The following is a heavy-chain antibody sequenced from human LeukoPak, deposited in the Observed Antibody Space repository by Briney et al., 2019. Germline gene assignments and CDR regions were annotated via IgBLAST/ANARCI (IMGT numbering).Heavy chain of an antibody. CDR3: ARNTSGFKLGDAFDI. CDR1: GFTFSSYA. V-gene: IGHV3-23*01. Sequence: GGSLRLSCAASGFTFSSYAMTWVRQAPGKGLEWISAISGRAYSTSYADSVKGRFTISRDNSKNTFYLQMNSLRAEDTAIYYCARNTSGFKLGDAFDIWGQGTMVTVSS. CDR2: ISGRAYST. J-gene: IGHJ3*02. D-gene: IGHD3-22*01.